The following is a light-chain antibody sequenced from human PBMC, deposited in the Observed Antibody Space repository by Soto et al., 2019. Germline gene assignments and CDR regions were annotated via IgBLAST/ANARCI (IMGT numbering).Light chain of an antibody. CDR3: SSYTSSSTLGL. J-gene: IGLJ1*01. V-gene: IGLV2-14*01. CDR2: DVS. Sequence: QPVLTQPASVSGSPGQSITISCTGTSSDVGGYNYVSWYQQHPGKAPKLMIYDVSNRPSGVSNRFSGSKSGNTASLTISGLQAEDEADYYCSSYTSSSTLGLFGTGTKLTVL. CDR1: SSDVGGYNY.